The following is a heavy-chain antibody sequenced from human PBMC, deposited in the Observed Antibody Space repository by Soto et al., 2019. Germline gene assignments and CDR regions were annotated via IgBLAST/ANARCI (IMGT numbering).Heavy chain of an antibody. CDR1: GFTISSYA. CDR3: VKDYSRVWTFY. Sequence: EVQLLESGGGLEQPGGSLRLSCVASGFTISSYAMSWVRQAPGKGLEWVSAISGSGGSTYYAYSVKGRFTISRDSSKNTLYLQMNSLRAEDTAIYYCVKDYSRVWTFYWGHGTLVTVSS. J-gene: IGHJ4*01. D-gene: IGHD1-1*01. V-gene: IGHV3-23*01. CDR2: ISGSGGST.